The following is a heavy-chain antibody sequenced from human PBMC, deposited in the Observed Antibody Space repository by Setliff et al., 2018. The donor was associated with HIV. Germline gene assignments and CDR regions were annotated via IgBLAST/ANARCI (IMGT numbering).Heavy chain of an antibody. V-gene: IGHV3-7*01. CDR1: GFTFSKYW. D-gene: IGHD3-9*01. J-gene: IGHJ4*02. CDR3: AKNDILTGYYKGVDY. CDR2: VNPDGSEA. Sequence: GGSLRLSCAASGFTFSKYWMSWVRQAPGKGLEWVASVNPDGSEASSVGSMKGRFTVSRDNAKNSLSLQMNSLRAEDTAVYYCAKNDILTGYYKGVDYWGQGTLVTVSS.